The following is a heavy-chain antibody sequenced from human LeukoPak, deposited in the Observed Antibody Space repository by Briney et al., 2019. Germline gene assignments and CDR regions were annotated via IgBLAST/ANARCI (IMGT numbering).Heavy chain of an antibody. V-gene: IGHV3-30*02. CDR2: IGYDGSKM. Sequence: QAGGSLRLSCAASGFTFSSYGMHWVRQAPGKGLEWVAFIGYDGSKMYYVDSVKGRFTISRDNSENTLYLQMNSLRTEDTALYYCAKDNRNYYIDYWGQGTLVTVSS. CDR1: GFTFSSYG. J-gene: IGHJ4*02. CDR3: AKDNRNYYIDY. D-gene: IGHD3-10*01.